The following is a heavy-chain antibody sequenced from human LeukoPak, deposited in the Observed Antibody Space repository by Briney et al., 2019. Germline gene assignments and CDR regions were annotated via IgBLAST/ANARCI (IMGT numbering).Heavy chain of an antibody. CDR2: ISGRGTTI. CDR3: ARYATGASWDY. CDR1: GFTFSSYS. Sequence: GGSLRLSCAASGFTFSSYSMNWVRQAPGKGLEWVSSISGRGTTIHYADSVKGRFTISRDNAKNSVYLQMNSLRAEDTAVYYCARYATGASWDYWGQGTLVTVSS. D-gene: IGHD1-1*01. J-gene: IGHJ4*02. V-gene: IGHV3-48*04.